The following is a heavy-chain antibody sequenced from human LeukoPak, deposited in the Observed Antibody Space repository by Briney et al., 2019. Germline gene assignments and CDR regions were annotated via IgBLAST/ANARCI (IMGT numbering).Heavy chain of an antibody. D-gene: IGHD5-24*01. CDR3: ARERDGRFFDY. Sequence: GGSLRLSCAVSGLTFRSYWMSWVRQAPGKGLEWVANINQDGSEKYFVDSVKGRFTISRDNAKNSLHLQMNTLRAEDTAVYYCARERDGRFFDYWGQGTLVTASS. CDR2: INQDGSEK. CDR1: GLTFRSYW. J-gene: IGHJ4*02. V-gene: IGHV3-7*01.